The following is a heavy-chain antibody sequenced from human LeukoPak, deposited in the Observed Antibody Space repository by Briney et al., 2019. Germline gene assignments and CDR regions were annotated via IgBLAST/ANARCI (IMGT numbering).Heavy chain of an antibody. CDR3: AKMVGGDYYDSSGYYRNFDY. D-gene: IGHD3-22*01. CDR1: GFTFSSYG. V-gene: IGHV3-30*18. CDR2: ISYDGSNK. J-gene: IGHJ4*02. Sequence: GGSLRLSCAASGFTFSSYGMHWVRQAPGKGLEWVAVISYDGSNKYYADSVKGRFTISRDNSKNTLYLQMNSLRAEDTAVCYCAKMVGGDYYDSSGYYRNFDYWGQGTLVTVSS.